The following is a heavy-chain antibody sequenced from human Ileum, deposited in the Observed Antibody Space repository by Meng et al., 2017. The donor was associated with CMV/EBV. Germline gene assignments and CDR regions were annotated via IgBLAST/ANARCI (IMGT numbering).Heavy chain of an antibody. D-gene: IGHD2-15*01. V-gene: IGHV4-34*01. CDR3: ARGVAGGPFDY. CDR1: CGSCSGCY. Sequence: QVPRPEVGAGLLELSETLTLTCSVFCGSCSGCYWSWIRQPPGKGLEWIGENNHSGSTNYHPSLKSRVTISVDTSKNQFFLKLSSVTAADTAVYYCARGVAGGPFDYWGQGTLVTVSS. J-gene: IGHJ4*02. CDR2: NNHSGST.